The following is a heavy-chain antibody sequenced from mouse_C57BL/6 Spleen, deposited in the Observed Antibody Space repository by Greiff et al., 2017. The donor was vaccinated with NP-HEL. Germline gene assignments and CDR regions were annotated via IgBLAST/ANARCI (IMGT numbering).Heavy chain of an antibody. CDR1: GYTFTDYY. D-gene: IGHD3-2*01. CDR2: INPNNGGT. CDR3: ARLTGGFDY. J-gene: IGHJ2*01. Sequence: EVQLQQSGPELVKPGASVKISCKASGYTFTDYYMNWVKQSHGKSLEWIGDINPNNGGTSYNQKFKGKATLTVDKSSSTAYMELRSLTSEDSAVYYCARLTGGFDYWGQGTTLTVSS. V-gene: IGHV1-26*01.